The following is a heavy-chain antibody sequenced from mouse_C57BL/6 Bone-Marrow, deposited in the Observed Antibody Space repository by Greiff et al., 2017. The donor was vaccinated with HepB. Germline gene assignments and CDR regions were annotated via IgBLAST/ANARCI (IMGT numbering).Heavy chain of an antibody. CDR3: TTRSAMGY. CDR1: GFNIKDDY. Sequence: VQLQQSGAELVRPGASVKLSCTASGFNIKDDYMHWVKQRPEQGLEWIGWIDPENGDTEYASKFQGKATITADTSSNTAYLQLSSLTSEDTAVYYCTTRSAMGYWGQGTSVTVSS. V-gene: IGHV14-4*01. J-gene: IGHJ4*01. CDR2: IDPENGDT.